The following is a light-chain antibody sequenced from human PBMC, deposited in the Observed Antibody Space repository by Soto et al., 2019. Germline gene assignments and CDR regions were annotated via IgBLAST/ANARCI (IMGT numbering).Light chain of an antibody. J-gene: IGLJ1*01. Sequence: QSVLTQPASVYGSPGQSITIFCIGTSTDIGTYNYVAWYQQHPAKTPKLIIYHVSYRPSVASNRFSGSKSANTASLTISGLQAEDEADYYCSSYTTAGTYVFGPGTKVTVL. CDR2: HVS. CDR1: STDIGTYNY. V-gene: IGLV2-14*01. CDR3: SSYTTAGTYV.